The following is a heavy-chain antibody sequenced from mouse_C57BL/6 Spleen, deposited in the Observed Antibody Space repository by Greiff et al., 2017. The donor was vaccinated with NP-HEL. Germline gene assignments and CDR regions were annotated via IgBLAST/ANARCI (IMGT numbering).Heavy chain of an antibody. CDR3: ARDDGSSSWFAY. CDR2: IDPSDSYT. Sequence: QVQLKQPGAELVRPGTSVKLSCKASGYTFTSYWMHWVKQRPGQGLEWIGVIDPSDSYTNYNQKFKGKATLTVDTSSSTAYMQLSSLTSEDSAVYYCARDDGSSSWFAYWGQGTLVTVSA. J-gene: IGHJ3*01. V-gene: IGHV1-59*01. D-gene: IGHD1-1*01. CDR1: GYTFTSYW.